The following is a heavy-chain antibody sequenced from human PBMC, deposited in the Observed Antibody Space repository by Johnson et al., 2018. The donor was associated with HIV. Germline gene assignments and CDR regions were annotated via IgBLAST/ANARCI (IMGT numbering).Heavy chain of an antibody. CDR2: ISWHSGSI. J-gene: IGHJ3*02. D-gene: IGHD3-22*01. Sequence: VQLVESGGGLIQPGGSLRLSCAASGFTVSSNYMSWVRQAPGKGLEWVSGISWHSGSIGYADSVKGRFTISRDNAKNSLYLQMNSLRAEDTAVYYCAKHSSGYRDAFDIWGQGTMVTVSS. CDR1: GFTVSSNY. V-gene: IGHV3-9*01. CDR3: AKHSSGYRDAFDI.